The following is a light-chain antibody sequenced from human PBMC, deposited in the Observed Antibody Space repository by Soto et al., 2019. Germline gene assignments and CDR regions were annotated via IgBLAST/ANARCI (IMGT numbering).Light chain of an antibody. Sequence: QSVLTQPPSASGTPGQRVTISCSGSSSNIGSNYVYWYQQLPGTAPKLLIYRNNQRPSGVPDRFSGSKSGTSASLDISGLRSEDEADYYCAAWDDSLRGVFGGGTKLTVL. CDR2: RNN. V-gene: IGLV1-47*01. CDR1: SSNIGSNY. CDR3: AAWDDSLRGV. J-gene: IGLJ2*01.